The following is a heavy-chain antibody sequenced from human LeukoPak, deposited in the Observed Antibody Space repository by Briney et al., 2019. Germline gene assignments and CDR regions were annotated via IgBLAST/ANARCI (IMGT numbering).Heavy chain of an antibody. J-gene: IGHJ5*02. CDR1: GFTFDDYG. CDR3: ARDLVAVAGTLRFDP. V-gene: IGHV3-20*04. Sequence: GGSLRLSCAASGFTFDDYGMSWVRQASGKGLEWVSGINWNGGSTVYADSVKGRFTISRDNAKNSLYLQMNSLRAEDTALYYCARDLVAVAGTLRFDPWGQGTLVTVSS. CDR2: INWNGGST. D-gene: IGHD6-19*01.